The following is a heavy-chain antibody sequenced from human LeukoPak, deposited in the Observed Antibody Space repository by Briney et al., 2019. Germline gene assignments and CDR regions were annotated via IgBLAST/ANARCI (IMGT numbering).Heavy chain of an antibody. V-gene: IGHV3-11*01. CDR1: GFTFSDYY. CDR3: ASQKYYYDSSGYYFDY. Sequence: GGSLRLSCAASGFTFSDYYMSWIRQAPGKGLEWVSYISSSGSTIYYADSVKGRFTISRDNAKNSLYLQMNSLRAEDTAVYYCASQKYYYDSSGYYFDYWGQGTLVTVSS. J-gene: IGHJ4*02. D-gene: IGHD3-22*01. CDR2: ISSSGSTI.